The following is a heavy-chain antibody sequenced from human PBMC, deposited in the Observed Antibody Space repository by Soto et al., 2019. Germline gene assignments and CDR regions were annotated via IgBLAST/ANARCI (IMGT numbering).Heavy chain of an antibody. V-gene: IGHV3-23*01. J-gene: IGHJ6*03. CDR2: ISGSGGST. D-gene: IGHD4-17*01. CDR3: AKNYGDYVFYYYYYMDV. Sequence: GGSLRLSCAASGFTFSSYAMSWVRQAPGKGLEWVSAISGSGGSTYYPDSLKGRFTISRDNSKNTLYLQMNSLRAEDTAVYYCAKNYGDYVFYYYYYMDVWGKGTTVTVSS. CDR1: GFTFSSYA.